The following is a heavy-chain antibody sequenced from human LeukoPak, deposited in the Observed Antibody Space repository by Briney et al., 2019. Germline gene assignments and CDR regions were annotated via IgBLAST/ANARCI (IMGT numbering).Heavy chain of an antibody. J-gene: IGHJ4*02. CDR2: IHGGGSII. CDR3: VAEERDFDC. D-gene: IGHD1-26*01. CDR1: GHTFSTYW. Sequence: PGGSLRLSCTASGHTFSTYWMHWVRQAPGKGLVWVAGIHGGGSIIYYADSVKGRFTISRDNAKNTLYLQMNSLRVEDTAVYYCVAEERDFDCWGQGGLVTVSS. V-gene: IGHV3-74*01.